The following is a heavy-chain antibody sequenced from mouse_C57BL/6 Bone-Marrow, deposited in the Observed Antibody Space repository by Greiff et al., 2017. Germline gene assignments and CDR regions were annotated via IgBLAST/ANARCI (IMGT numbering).Heavy chain of an antibody. V-gene: IGHV3-6*01. Sequence: EVQRVESGPGLVKPSQSLSLTCSVTGYSITSGYYWNWIRQFPGNKLEWMGYISYDGSNNYNPSLKNRISITRDTSKNQFFLKLNSVTTEDTATYYCARGGYGNYRVAYWGQGTLVTVSA. CDR3: ARGGYGNYRVAY. CDR1: GYSITSGYY. J-gene: IGHJ3*01. CDR2: ISYDGSN. D-gene: IGHD2-10*02.